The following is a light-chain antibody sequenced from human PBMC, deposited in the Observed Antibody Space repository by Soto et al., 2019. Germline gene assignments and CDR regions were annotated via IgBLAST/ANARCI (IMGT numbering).Light chain of an antibody. CDR2: GSS. V-gene: IGKV3-20*01. J-gene: IGKJ2*01. CDR1: QIVSTIY. Sequence: EIVLTQSPGTLSLSPGERATLSCRASQIVSTIYLAWYQQKPGQAPRLLIYGSSSRAPGIPDRFSGSGSGTEFTLTISRLEPEDFAVYYCQQYGTSPMYTLGQGTKLEIK. CDR3: QQYGTSPMYT.